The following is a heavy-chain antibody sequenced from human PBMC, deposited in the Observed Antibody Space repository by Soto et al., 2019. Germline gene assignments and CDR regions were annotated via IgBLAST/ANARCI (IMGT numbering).Heavy chain of an antibody. Sequence: PSETLSLTCTVSGGSISSGDYYWSWIRQPPGKGLEWIGYIYYSGSTYYNPSLKSRVTISVDTSKNQFSLKLSSVTAADTAVYYCARDHLDSSGYRSWFDPWGQGTLVTVSS. D-gene: IGHD3-22*01. V-gene: IGHV4-30-4*01. CDR1: GGSISSGDYY. CDR3: ARDHLDSSGYRSWFDP. J-gene: IGHJ5*02. CDR2: IYYSGST.